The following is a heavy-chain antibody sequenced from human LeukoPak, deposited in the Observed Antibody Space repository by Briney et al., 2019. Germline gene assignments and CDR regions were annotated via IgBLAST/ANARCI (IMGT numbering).Heavy chain of an antibody. V-gene: IGHV1-46*01. J-gene: IGHJ4*02. D-gene: IGHD6-25*01. CDR2: INPSGGST. CDR3: ARVDSGSGPDGLDY. CDR1: GYTFSIYA. Sequence: GASVKVSCKASGYTFSIYAMNWVRQAPGQGLEWMGIINPSGGSTSYAQKFQGRVTMTRDTSTSTVYMELSSLRSEDTAVYYCARVDSGSGPDGLDYWGQGTLVTVSS.